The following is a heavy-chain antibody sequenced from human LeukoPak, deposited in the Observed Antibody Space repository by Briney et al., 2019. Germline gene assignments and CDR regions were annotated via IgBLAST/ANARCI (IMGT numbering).Heavy chain of an antibody. V-gene: IGHV1-69*04. CDR2: IIPILGIA. J-gene: IGHJ3*02. Sequence: GASVKVSCKASGGTFSSYAISWVRQAPGQGLEWMGRIIPILGIANYAQKFQGRVTITADKSTSTAYMELSSLRSEDTAVYYCARGLRGTMIGGGAFDIWGQGTMVTVSS. D-gene: IGHD3-22*01. CDR1: GGTFSSYA. CDR3: ARGLRGTMIGGGAFDI.